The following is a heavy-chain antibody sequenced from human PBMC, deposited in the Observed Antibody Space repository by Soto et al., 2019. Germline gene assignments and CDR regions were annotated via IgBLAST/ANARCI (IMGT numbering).Heavy chain of an antibody. D-gene: IGHD2-21*01. CDR1: SASISSTNW. V-gene: IGHV4-4*02. J-gene: IGHJ4*02. Sequence: PSETLSLTCAVSSASISSTNWWSWVRQPPGKGLEWIGEIYHSGSINYNPSLTSRVTISVDKSKNLFSLKLSSVTAADTAVYYCANSAGGHGIFDYWGQGTLVTVSS. CDR3: ANSAGGHGIFDY. CDR2: IYHSGSI.